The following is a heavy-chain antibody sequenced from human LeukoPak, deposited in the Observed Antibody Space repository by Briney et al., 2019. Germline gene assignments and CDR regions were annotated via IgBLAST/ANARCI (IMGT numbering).Heavy chain of an antibody. J-gene: IGHJ4*02. Sequence: ASVKVSCKVSGYTLTELSMHWVRQAPGKGLEWMGGFDPEDGETIYAQKFQGRVTMTEDTSTDTAYMELSSLRSEDTAVYYCATEPNYYDSRVRRGGSRRDLDYWGQGTLVTVSS. CDR2: FDPEDGET. CDR1: GYTLTELS. D-gene: IGHD3-22*01. V-gene: IGHV1-24*01. CDR3: ATEPNYYDSRVRRGGSRRDLDY.